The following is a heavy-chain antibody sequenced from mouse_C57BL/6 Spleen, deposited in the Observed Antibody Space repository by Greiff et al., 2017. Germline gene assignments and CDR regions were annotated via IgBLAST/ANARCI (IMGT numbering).Heavy chain of an antibody. J-gene: IGHJ3*01. CDR3: ARSSYGRTCAY. D-gene: IGHD1-1*01. Sequence: QVQLQQSGPGLVQPSQSLSITCTVSGFSLTSYGVHWVRQSPGKGLEWLGVIWSGGSTDYNAAFISRLSISKDNSKSQVFFTMNSLQADDTTIYYCARSSYGRTCAYWGQGTLVTVSA. CDR1: GFSLTSYG. V-gene: IGHV2-2*01. CDR2: IWSGGST.